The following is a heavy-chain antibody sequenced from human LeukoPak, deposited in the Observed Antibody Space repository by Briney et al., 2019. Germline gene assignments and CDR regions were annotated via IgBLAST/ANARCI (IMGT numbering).Heavy chain of an antibody. D-gene: IGHD6-13*01. V-gene: IGHV4-4*07. CDR2: IYTSGST. CDR1: GGSIGSYY. Sequence: SETLSLTCTVSGGSIGSYYWSWIRQPAGKGLEWIGRIYTSGSTNYNPSLKSRVTMSVDTSKNQFSLKLSSVTAADTAVYYCARGKTGSSSSRAQTIDYWGQGTLVTVSS. J-gene: IGHJ4*02. CDR3: ARGKTGSSSSRAQTIDY.